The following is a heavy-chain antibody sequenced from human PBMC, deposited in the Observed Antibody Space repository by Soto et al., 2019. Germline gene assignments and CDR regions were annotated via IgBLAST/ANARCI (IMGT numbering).Heavy chain of an antibody. V-gene: IGHV3-64D*06. CDR3: VKGRSSVGDNWFDP. J-gene: IGHJ5*02. CDR1: GFTFSSYA. CDR2: ISSNGGST. Sequence: GVSLRLSCSASGFTFSSYAMHWVRQAPGKGLEYVSAISSNGGSTYYADSVKGRFTISRDNSKNTLYLQMSSLRAEDTAVYYCVKGRSSVGDNWFDPWGQGTLVTVSS. D-gene: IGHD6-6*01.